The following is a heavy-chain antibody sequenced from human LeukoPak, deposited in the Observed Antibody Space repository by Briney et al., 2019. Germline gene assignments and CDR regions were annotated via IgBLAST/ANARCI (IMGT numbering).Heavy chain of an antibody. V-gene: IGHV1-18*04. Sequence: RASVKVSCKASGYTFTGYYMHWVRQAPGQGLEWMGRISAYNGNTNYAQKLQGRVTMTTDTSTSTAYMELRSLRSDDTAVYYCARDDYDILTGYYNWGQGTLVTVSS. J-gene: IGHJ4*02. D-gene: IGHD3-9*01. CDR1: GYTFTGYY. CDR3: ARDDYDILTGYYN. CDR2: ISAYNGNT.